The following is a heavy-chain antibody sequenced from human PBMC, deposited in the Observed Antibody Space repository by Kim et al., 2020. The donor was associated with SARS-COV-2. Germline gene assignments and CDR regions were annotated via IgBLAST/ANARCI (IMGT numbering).Heavy chain of an antibody. Sequence: ASVKVSCKASGYTFTSYGVTWVRQAPGQGLEWMGWISAYSANTNYAQKLQGRVTMTADKSTSTAYMELRSLRSDDTAVYYCARANYYDSSGYYRAWGQGTLVTVSS. CDR3: ARANYYDSSGYYRA. CDR1: GYTFTSYG. V-gene: IGHV1-18*01. CDR2: ISAYSANT. J-gene: IGHJ5*02. D-gene: IGHD3-22*01.